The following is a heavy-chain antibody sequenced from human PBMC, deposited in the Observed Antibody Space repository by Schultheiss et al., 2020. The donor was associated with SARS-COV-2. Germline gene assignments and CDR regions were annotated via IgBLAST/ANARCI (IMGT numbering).Heavy chain of an antibody. Sequence: GESLKISCAASGFTFSSYAMSWVRQAPGKGLEWVGRIKSKTDGGTTDYAAPVKGRFTISRDDSKNTLYLQMNSLKTEDTAVYYCTTLVGATGQDYWGQGTLVTVSS. CDR3: TTLVGATGQDY. CDR1: GFTFSSYA. D-gene: IGHD1-26*01. J-gene: IGHJ4*02. CDR2: IKSKTDGGTT. V-gene: IGHV3-15*01.